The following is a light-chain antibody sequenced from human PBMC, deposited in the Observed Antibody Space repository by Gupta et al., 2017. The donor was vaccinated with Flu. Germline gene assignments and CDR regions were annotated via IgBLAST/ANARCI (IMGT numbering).Light chain of an antibody. CDR3: QHSAT. Sequence: RTQSPSSLSASIGDRVTITCRTSQSTSSYLNWYKQKPGKAPKVLIYAASVLQSGVPARFXGRXSGTDFXLTISSMQTEDFATYYWQHSATFGXGTKVEI. J-gene: IGKJ3*01. V-gene: IGKV1-39*01. CDR1: QSTSSY. CDR2: AAS.